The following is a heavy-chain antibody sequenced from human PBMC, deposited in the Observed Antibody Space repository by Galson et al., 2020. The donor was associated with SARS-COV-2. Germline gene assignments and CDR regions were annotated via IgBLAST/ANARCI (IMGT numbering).Heavy chain of an antibody. CDR2: ISWDHTK. Sequence: SGPTLVKPTQTLTLTCTFSGFSLSTTVVGVGWIRQPPGKALEWLTLISWDHTKRYSPSLKNRLTITKDTSKNQVVLTMTNMGPVDTGIYYCAHGIPAAGATDVRWYFDLWGRGTLVTVSS. J-gene: IGHJ2*01. V-gene: IGHV2-5*02. CDR1: GFSLSTTVVG. CDR3: AHGIPAAGATDVRWYFDL. D-gene: IGHD6-13*01.